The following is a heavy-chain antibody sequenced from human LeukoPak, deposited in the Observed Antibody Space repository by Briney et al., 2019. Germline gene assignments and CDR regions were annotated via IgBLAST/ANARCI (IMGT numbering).Heavy chain of an antibody. CDR2: ISSSGSTR. CDR1: GFTFSDYY. J-gene: IGHJ4*02. CDR3: AREGDGDYGDESNFDF. Sequence: PGGSLRLSCAASGFTFSDYYMSWIRQAPGKGLEWVSYISSSGSTRYYADSVTGRFTISGNNAKNSLYLQMNTLRAEDTAVYYCAREGDGDYGDESNFDFWGQGALVTVSS. D-gene: IGHD4-17*01. V-gene: IGHV3-11*04.